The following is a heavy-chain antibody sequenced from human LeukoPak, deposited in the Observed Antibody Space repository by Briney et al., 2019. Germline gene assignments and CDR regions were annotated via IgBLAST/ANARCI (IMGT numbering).Heavy chain of an antibody. V-gene: IGHV3-53*01. CDR3: ARCTDSSGWYRWFGP. CDR2: IYSGGST. J-gene: IGHJ5*02. Sequence: GGSLRLSCAASGLTVSSNYMSWVRQAPGKGLEWVSIIYSGGSTYYADSVKGRFTISRDNSKNTLYLQMNSLRAEDTAVYYCARCTDSSGWYRWFGPWGQGTLVTVSS. D-gene: IGHD6-19*01. CDR1: GLTVSSNY.